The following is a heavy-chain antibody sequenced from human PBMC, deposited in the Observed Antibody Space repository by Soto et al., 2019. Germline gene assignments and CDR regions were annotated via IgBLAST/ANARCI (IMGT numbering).Heavy chain of an antibody. Sequence: PGGSPRLSCAASGFTFSSYAMHWVRQAPGKGLEWVALISSDGTTKYNSDSVKGRFTISRDNSKNTLYLQMNSPRAEDTAVYYCARDLKGLLPGPYYLDSWGQGTLVTVS. D-gene: IGHD2-15*01. CDR2: ISSDGTTK. CDR3: ARDLKGLLPGPYYLDS. V-gene: IGHV3-30-3*01. J-gene: IGHJ4*02. CDR1: GFTFSSYA.